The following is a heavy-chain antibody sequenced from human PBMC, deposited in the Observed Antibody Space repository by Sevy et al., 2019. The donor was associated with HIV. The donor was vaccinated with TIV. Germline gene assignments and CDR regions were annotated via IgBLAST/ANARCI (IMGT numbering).Heavy chain of an antibody. CDR2: IYYNGHI. J-gene: IGHJ4*02. CDR3: AGENAWGRGYS. CDR1: GGSITSLY. Sequence: PSETLSLTCPVSGGSITSLYWNWIRQPPGKGLGWIANIYYNGHINYNPSPKSRVTLSLDTSKNQFSLRLSSVTAADTAMYYCAGENAWGRGYSWGQGTLVTVSS. D-gene: IGHD1-26*01. V-gene: IGHV4-59*08.